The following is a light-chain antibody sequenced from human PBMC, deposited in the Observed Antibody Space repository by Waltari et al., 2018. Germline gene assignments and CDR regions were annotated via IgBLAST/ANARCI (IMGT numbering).Light chain of an antibody. CDR2: HAS. Sequence: EIVLTQSPGTLSLSPGERVTLSCRASQSVSKYLAWYQQRPGQAPRLHLYHASTRATGIPDRFSGSGSGTDFSLTISRLEPEDFAVYYCQHYVRLPATFGQGTRVEIK. CDR1: QSVSKY. J-gene: IGKJ1*01. V-gene: IGKV3-20*01. CDR3: QHYVRLPAT.